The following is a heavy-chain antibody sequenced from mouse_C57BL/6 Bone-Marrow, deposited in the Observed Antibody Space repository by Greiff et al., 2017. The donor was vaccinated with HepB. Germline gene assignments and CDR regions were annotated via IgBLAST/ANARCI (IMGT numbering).Heavy chain of an antibody. D-gene: IGHD1-1*01. CDR1: GFTFSSYA. CDR3: ARDRLSSAWFAY. J-gene: IGHJ3*01. Sequence: DVKLVESGGGLVKPGGSLKLSCAASGFTFSSYAMSWVRQTPEKRLEWVATISDGGSYTYYPDNVKGRFPISRDNAKNNLYLQMSHLKSEDTAMYYCARDRLSSAWFAYWGQGTLVTVSA. V-gene: IGHV5-4*01. CDR2: ISDGGSYT.